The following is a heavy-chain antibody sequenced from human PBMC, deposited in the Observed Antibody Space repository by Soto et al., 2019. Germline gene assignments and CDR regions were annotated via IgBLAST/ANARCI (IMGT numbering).Heavy chain of an antibody. CDR2: IYYSGST. Sequence: SETLSLTCTVSGGSISSSSYYWGWIRQPPGKGLEWIGSIYYSGSTYYNPSLKSRVTISVDTSKNQFSLKLSSVTAADTAVYYCARLGHIAAAVAYYYGMDVWGQGTTVTVSS. CDR1: GGSISSSSYY. V-gene: IGHV4-39*01. CDR3: ARLGHIAAAVAYYYGMDV. J-gene: IGHJ6*02. D-gene: IGHD6-13*01.